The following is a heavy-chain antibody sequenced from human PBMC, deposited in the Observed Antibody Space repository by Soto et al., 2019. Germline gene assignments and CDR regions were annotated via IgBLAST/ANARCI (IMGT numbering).Heavy chain of an antibody. CDR2: INPSGGST. D-gene: IGHD2-2*01. V-gene: IGHV1-46*03. Sequence: QVQLVQSGAEVKKPGASVKVSCKASGYTFTSYYMHWVRQAPGQGLEWMGIINPSGGSTSYAQKFQGRVTMTRDTSTSTVYMKLSSLRSEDTAVYYCAIIVVVPAAHVDQMGPDAFDIWGQGTMVTVSS. CDR3: AIIVVVPAAHVDQMGPDAFDI. CDR1: GYTFTSYY. J-gene: IGHJ3*02.